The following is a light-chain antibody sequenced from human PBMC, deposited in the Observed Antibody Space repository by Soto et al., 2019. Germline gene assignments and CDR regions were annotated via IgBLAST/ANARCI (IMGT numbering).Light chain of an antibody. V-gene: IGKV3-15*01. J-gene: IGKJ1*01. CDR2: VAS. CDR3: QQYNDWPLT. Sequence: EIVLAQSPGTLSLSPGVGATLSCRSNQSLTSSYLAWYQQRSVLSPSLLIYVASSSATGIPARFSGTGSGTESTLTISSLQTEDFALYYCQQYNDWPLTFGQGTKVDI. CDR1: QSLTSSY.